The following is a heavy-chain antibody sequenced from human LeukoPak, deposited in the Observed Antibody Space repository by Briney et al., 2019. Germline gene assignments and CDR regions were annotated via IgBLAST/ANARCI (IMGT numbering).Heavy chain of an antibody. J-gene: IGHJ4*02. Sequence: PSETLSLTCTVSGGSFSGSYWSWIRQPPGKGLEWIGYIYYSGTTNYNPSLMSRVTISIDTSKEQFSLRLSSVTAADTAVYYCARQNPRRSSGWYRTYYFDYWGQGTLVTVSS. CDR3: ARQNPRRSSGWYRTYYFDY. D-gene: IGHD6-19*01. CDR2: IYYSGTT. V-gene: IGHV4-59*01. CDR1: GGSFSGSY.